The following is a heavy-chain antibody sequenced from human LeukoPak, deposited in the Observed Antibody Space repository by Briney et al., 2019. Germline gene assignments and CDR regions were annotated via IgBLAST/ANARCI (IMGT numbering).Heavy chain of an antibody. V-gene: IGHV3-66*02. J-gene: IGHJ3*02. Sequence: GGSLRLSCAASGFTVSSNYMSWVRQAPGKGLEGVSVIYSGGSTYYADSVKGRFTISRDNSKNTLYLQMNSLRAEDTAVYYCARIANSNYGFYAFDIWGQGIMVTDSS. D-gene: IGHD4-11*01. CDR1: GFTVSSNY. CDR2: IYSGGST. CDR3: ARIANSNYGFYAFDI.